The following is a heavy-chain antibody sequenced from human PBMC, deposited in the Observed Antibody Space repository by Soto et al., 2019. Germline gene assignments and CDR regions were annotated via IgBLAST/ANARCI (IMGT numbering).Heavy chain of an antibody. V-gene: IGHV4-59*01. J-gene: IGHJ6*02. CDR3: ARDLRIAAAGVINCYYYGMDV. D-gene: IGHD6-13*01. CDR1: GGSISSYY. Sequence: SETVSLTCTVSGGSISSYYWSWIRQPPGKGLEWIGYIYYSGSTNYNPSLKSRVTISVDTSKNQFSLKLSSVTAADTAVYYCARDLRIAAAGVINCYYYGMDVWGQGTTVTVS. CDR2: IYYSGST.